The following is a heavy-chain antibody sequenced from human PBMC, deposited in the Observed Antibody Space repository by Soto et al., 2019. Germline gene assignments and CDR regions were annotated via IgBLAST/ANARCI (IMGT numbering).Heavy chain of an antibody. CDR3: ATPLYGDYHLSDY. J-gene: IGHJ4*02. CDR1: GFTFSSYA. Sequence: GGSLRLSCAASGFTFSSYAMSWVRQAPGKGLEWVSAISGSGGSTYYADSVKGRFTISRDNSKNTLYLQMSSLRAEDTAVYYCATPLYGDYHLSDYWGQGTLVPVSS. V-gene: IGHV3-23*01. CDR2: ISGSGGST. D-gene: IGHD4-17*01.